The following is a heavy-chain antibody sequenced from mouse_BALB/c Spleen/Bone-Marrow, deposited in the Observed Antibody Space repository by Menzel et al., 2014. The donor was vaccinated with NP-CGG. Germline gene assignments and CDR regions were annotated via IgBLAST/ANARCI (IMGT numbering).Heavy chain of an antibody. J-gene: IGHJ3*01. D-gene: IGHD1-1*01. CDR1: GFPLSSYG. Sequence: VQLQQSGPGLVAPSQSLSITCTVSGFPLSSYGVHWVRQPPGKGLEWLGIIWAGGGTNYNSALMSRLSISKDNSKSQVFLKMNSLQTGDTAMYYCARGDYGSTYWFAYWGQGTLVTVSA. CDR2: IWAGGGT. V-gene: IGHV2-9*02. CDR3: ARGDYGSTYWFAY.